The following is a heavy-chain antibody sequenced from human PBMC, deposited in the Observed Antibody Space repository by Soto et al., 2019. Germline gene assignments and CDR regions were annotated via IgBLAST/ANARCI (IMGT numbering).Heavy chain of an antibody. D-gene: IGHD2-15*01. CDR2: ISWNSNII. V-gene: IGHV3-9*01. CDR3: AKGGPAGFCSGGRCYFDY. J-gene: IGHJ4*02. CDR1: GFTFDDYA. Sequence: EVQLVESGGGLVQPGRSLRLSCAASGFTFDDYAMHWVRRVPGKGLEWVSSISWNSNIIGYADSVQGRFTISRDNAKNALYLQMNSLRPEDTALYYCAKGGPAGFCSGGRCYFDYWGQGTLVTVSS.